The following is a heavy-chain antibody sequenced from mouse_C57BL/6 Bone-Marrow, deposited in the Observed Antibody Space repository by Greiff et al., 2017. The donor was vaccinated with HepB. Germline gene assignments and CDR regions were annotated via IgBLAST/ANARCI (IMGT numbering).Heavy chain of an antibody. CDR3: ASPPFITTVVALDS. D-gene: IGHD1-1*01. V-gene: IGHV5-2*01. CDR1: EYEFPSHD. J-gene: IGHJ2*01. CDR2: INSDGGST. Sequence: EVQGVESGGGLVQPGESLKLSCESNEYEFPSHDMSWVRKTPEKRLELVAAINSDGGSTYYPDTMERRFIISRDNTKKTLYLQMSSLRSEDTALYYCASPPFITTVVALDSWGQGTTLTVSS.